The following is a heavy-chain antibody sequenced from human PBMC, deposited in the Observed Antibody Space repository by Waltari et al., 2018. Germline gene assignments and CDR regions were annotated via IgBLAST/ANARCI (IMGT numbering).Heavy chain of an antibody. CDR1: GFTFSGYS. J-gene: IGHJ3*02. Sequence: EVQLVESGGGLVKPGGSLRLSCAASGFTFSGYSMNWVRQAPGKGLEWVSSISSSSGYIYYADSGKGRFSISRDNAKKSLSLQMNSLRAEDTAVYYCARDYYYDSTGYYRPNDAFDIWGQGTMVTVSS. D-gene: IGHD3-22*01. CDR2: ISSSSGYI. CDR3: ARDYYYDSTGYYRPNDAFDI. V-gene: IGHV3-21*01.